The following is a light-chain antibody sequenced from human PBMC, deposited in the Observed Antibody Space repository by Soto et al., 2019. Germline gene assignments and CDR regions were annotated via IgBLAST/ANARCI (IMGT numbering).Light chain of an antibody. CDR3: QQYNVYWS. Sequence: DVQMTQSPSTLSASVGDRVTITCRASQSINIWLGWYQQKPGRAPKLLIYMASTLESGVPSRFSGSGSGTEFTLAISSLEPDDFATYYCQQYNVYWSFGQGTKVEIK. CDR1: QSINIW. J-gene: IGKJ1*01. CDR2: MAS. V-gene: IGKV1-5*03.